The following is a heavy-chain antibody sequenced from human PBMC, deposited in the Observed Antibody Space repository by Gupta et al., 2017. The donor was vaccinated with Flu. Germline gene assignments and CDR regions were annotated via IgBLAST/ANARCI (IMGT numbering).Heavy chain of an antibody. J-gene: IGHJ4*02. CDR1: GFTFRSYG. V-gene: IGHV3-33*01. D-gene: IGHD3-22*01. Sequence: QVQLVEFGGGVVQPGRSLRLSCATSGFTFRSYGIHWVRQTPGKGLEWVAVKWYDGSNRYYADSVKGRFTISRDNSKNTLYLQMNSLRAEDTGVYYCARATDSYDYDSSGRGEYYFDYWGQGTLVTVSS. CDR3: ARATDSYDYDSSGRGEYYFDY. CDR2: KWYDGSNR.